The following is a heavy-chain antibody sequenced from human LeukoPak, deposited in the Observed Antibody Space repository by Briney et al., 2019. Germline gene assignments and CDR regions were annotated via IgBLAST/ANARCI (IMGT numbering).Heavy chain of an antibody. J-gene: IGHJ4*02. CDR3: ARDRGYGGNSPLGY. V-gene: IGHV3-30-3*01. CDR1: GFTFSNYA. D-gene: IGHD4-23*01. CDR2: ISYDGNNK. Sequence: GGSLRLSCAASGFTFSNYAMHWVRQAPGKGLEWVAAISYDGNNKYYAVSVKGRFTVSRDNPKNTLYLHIISLRTEDTAVYYCARDRGYGGNSPLGYWGQGTLVTVSS.